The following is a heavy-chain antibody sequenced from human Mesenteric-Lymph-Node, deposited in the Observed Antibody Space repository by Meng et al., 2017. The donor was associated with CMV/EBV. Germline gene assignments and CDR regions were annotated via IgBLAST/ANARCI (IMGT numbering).Heavy chain of an antibody. Sequence: GESLKISCAASGFTFSTYAMSWVRQAPGKGLEWVANIKQDGSEKYYVDSVKGRFTISRDNAKNSLYLQMNSLRAEDTAFYYCARDSNLLLLFGEGLFDKWGQGTLVTVSS. V-gene: IGHV3-7*01. CDR1: GFTFSTYA. CDR3: ARDSNLLLLFGEGLFDK. J-gene: IGHJ4*02. CDR2: IKQDGSEK. D-gene: IGHD3-10*01.